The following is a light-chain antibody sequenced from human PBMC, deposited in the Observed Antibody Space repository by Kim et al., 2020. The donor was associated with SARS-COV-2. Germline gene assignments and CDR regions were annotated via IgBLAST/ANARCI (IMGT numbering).Light chain of an antibody. CDR1: QSVSSY. CDR2: DAA. Sequence: EIVLTQSPATLSLSPGERATLSCRASQSVSSYLAWYQQKPGQAHRLLIYDAANRATGTPARLSGSGYGTDLTLPISSREPEDFAVYYCQQRSNCSAILGGGNKMEIK. CDR3: QQRSNCSAI. V-gene: IGKV3-11*01. J-gene: IGKJ4*01.